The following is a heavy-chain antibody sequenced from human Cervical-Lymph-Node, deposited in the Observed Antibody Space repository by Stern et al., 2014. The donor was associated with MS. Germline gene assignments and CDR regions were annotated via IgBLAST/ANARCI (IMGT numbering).Heavy chain of an antibody. V-gene: IGHV3-74*01. D-gene: IGHD6-19*01. CDR2: LNSDGSST. CDR1: GFTFSSYW. J-gene: IGHJ4*02. Sequence: EVQLVESGGCLVQPGGSLRLSCAASGFTFSSYWMHWVRQAPGKGLVWVSRLNSDGSSTSYAASVKCRFTISRDNAKNTLYLQRNSLRAEDTAVYYCARDHSTGWYFFDYWAREPWSPSPQ. CDR3: ARDHSTGWYFFDY.